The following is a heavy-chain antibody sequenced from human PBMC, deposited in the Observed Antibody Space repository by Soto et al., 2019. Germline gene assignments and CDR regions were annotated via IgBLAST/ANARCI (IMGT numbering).Heavy chain of an antibody. CDR1: GFTFSSYG. J-gene: IGHJ3*02. CDR2: ISYDGSNK. V-gene: IGHV3-30*18. Sequence: QVQLVESGGGVVQPGRSLRLSCVVSGFTFSSYGMHWVRQAPGKGLEWVALISYDGSNKYYADSVKGRFTISRDNSRNTLYLQMNSLRAEDTAAYYCAKSVWGPLDAFDIWGQGTMVTVSS. CDR3: AKSVWGPLDAFDI. D-gene: IGHD3-16*01.